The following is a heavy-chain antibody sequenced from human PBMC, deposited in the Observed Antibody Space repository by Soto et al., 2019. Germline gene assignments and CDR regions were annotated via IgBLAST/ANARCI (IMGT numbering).Heavy chain of an antibody. CDR2: ISYDGSNK. Sequence: QVQLVESGGGVVQPGRSLRLSCAASGFTFSSYGMHWVRQAPGKGLEWVAVISYDGSNKYYADSVKGRFTISRDNSTNTLYLQMSSLRAEATAVYYCAKDSRIVVVTAPYDYWCQGTLVTVSS. CDR1: GFTFSSYG. CDR3: AKDSRIVVVTAPYDY. D-gene: IGHD2-21*02. V-gene: IGHV3-30*18. J-gene: IGHJ4*02.